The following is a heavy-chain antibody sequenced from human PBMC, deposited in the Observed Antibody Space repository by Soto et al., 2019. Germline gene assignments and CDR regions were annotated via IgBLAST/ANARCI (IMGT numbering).Heavy chain of an antibody. D-gene: IGHD1-26*01. CDR1: GYTFTGYY. CDR3: TREVISAAAYFYGMDV. V-gene: IGHV1-2*02. CDR2: INPNNGDT. J-gene: IGHJ6*02. Sequence: ASVKVSCKASGYTFTGYYMHWVRQAPGQGLEWMGWINPNNGDTKYARKFQGRVTMTRDTSISTAYMELSRLRSDETAVYYCTREVISAAAYFYGMDVWGQGTTVTVSS.